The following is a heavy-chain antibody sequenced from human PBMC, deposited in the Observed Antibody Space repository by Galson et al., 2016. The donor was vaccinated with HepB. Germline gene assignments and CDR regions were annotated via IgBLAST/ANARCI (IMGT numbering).Heavy chain of an antibody. Sequence: SLRLSCAASGFTFSSYTMNWVRQAPGKGLEWVSSIGTSSNYISYADSVKGRFTISRDNAKNSLYLQMNSLRAEDTAVYYCARASTPRGKKGFDIWGQG. CDR3: ARASTPRGKKGFDI. D-gene: IGHD2-2*01. CDR2: IGTSSNYI. V-gene: IGHV3-21*01. J-gene: IGHJ3*02. CDR1: GFTFSSYT.